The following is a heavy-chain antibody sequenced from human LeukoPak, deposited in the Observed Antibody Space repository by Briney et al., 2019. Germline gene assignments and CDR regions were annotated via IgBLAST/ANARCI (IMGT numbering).Heavy chain of an antibody. Sequence: PGGSLRLSCAASGFTFDDYAMHWVRQAPGKGLEWVASIRQDGSEKTYLDSVKGRFTISRDNTKNSLFLQMNSLRAEDTAVYFCARDGTAPGLYFDLWGQGTLVTVSS. CDR1: GFTFDDYA. J-gene: IGHJ4*01. V-gene: IGHV3-7*01. D-gene: IGHD6-13*01. CDR3: ARDGTAPGLYFDL. CDR2: IRQDGSEK.